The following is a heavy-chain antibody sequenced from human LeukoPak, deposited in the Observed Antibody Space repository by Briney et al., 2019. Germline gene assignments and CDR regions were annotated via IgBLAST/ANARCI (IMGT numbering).Heavy chain of an antibody. CDR2: IIPILGIA. D-gene: IGHD3-10*01. CDR1: GGTFSSYA. V-gene: IGHV1-69*04. CDR3: ARARITMVRGDLDY. Sequence: GASVKVSCKASGGTFSSYAISWVRQAPGQGLEWMGRIIPILGIANYAQKFQGRVTITADKSTCTAYMELSSLRSEDTAVYYCARARITMVRGDLDYWGQGTLVTVSS. J-gene: IGHJ4*02.